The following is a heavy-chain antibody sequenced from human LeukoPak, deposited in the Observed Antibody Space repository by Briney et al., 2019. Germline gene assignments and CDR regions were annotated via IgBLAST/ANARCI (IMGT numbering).Heavy chain of an antibody. CDR2: IYYSGRT. D-gene: IGHD6-13*01. CDR3: ARRHSSSWGDVFDI. CDR1: GGSFSGYY. J-gene: IGHJ3*02. Sequence: PSETLSLTCAVYGGSFSGYYWSWIRQPPGKGLDWIGSIYYSGRTYYNPSLKNRVTMSIDTSMNQLSLKLSSVTAADTAVYYCARRHSSSWGDVFDIWGQGTMVTVSS. V-gene: IGHV4-34*01.